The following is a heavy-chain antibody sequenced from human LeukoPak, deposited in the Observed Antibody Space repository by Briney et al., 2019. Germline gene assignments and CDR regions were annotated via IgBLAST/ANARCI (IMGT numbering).Heavy chain of an antibody. D-gene: IGHD6-13*01. CDR1: GFTFSSYA. CDR3: ARVAAAAGIRWFDP. Sequence: PGGSLRLSCAASGFTFSSYAMRWVRQAPGKGLEWVAVISYDGSNKYYADSVKGRFTISRDNSKNTLYLQMNSPRAEDTAVYYCARVAAAAGIRWFDPWGQGTLVTVSS. J-gene: IGHJ5*02. CDR2: ISYDGSNK. V-gene: IGHV3-30-3*01.